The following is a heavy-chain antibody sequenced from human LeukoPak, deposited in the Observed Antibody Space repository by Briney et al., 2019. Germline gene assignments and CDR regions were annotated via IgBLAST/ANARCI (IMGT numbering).Heavy chain of an antibody. CDR2: ISASGP. Sequence: PGGSLRLSCAASGFTFSRLAMTWVRQAPGKGLEWVSTISASGPYYADAVRGRFTISRDNSRNTLSLQMDSLRAEDTAVYYCAKDHESGGYPCLDHWGLGTLVTVSS. V-gene: IGHV3-23*01. CDR3: AKDHESGGYPCLDH. J-gene: IGHJ4*02. CDR1: GFTFSRLA. D-gene: IGHD3-22*01.